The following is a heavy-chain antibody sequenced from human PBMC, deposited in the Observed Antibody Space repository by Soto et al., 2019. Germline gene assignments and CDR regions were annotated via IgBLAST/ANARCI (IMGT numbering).Heavy chain of an antibody. J-gene: IGHJ3*02. CDR2: ITASEGTT. Sequence: GGSLRLSCAASGFTFSTFSMTWVRQAPGKGLEWVAHITASEGTTYYADSVKGRFTISRDTSSNTLYLQMNSLRAEDTALYYCAKCMEAYWNYDALHIWGQGTMVTVSS. CDR1: GFTFSTFS. V-gene: IGHV3-23*01. CDR3: AKCMEAYWNYDALHI. D-gene: IGHD1-7*01.